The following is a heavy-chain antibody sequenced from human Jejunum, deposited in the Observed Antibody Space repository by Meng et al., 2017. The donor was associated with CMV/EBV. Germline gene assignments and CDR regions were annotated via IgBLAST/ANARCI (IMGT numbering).Heavy chain of an antibody. CDR2: IYRGDDK. CDR3: AHFVGGYYPSRPDY. D-gene: IGHD1-26*01. J-gene: IGHJ4*02. Sequence: QITLMSSGPTLVKPPQALTLAGSFSGFSPSTSGEGVGWIRQPPGKALEWLALIYRGDDKRYSPSLNSRLTIAKDTSKNEVVLTLTNMGPIDTGTYYCAHFVGGYYPSRPDYWGQGTLVTVSS. V-gene: IGHV2-5*02. CDR1: GFSPSTSGEG.